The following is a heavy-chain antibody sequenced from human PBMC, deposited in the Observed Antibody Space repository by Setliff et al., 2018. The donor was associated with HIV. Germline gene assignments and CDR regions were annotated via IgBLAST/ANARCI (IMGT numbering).Heavy chain of an antibody. J-gene: IGHJ4*02. CDR3: AKGDARGGYHYFAY. D-gene: IGHD2-15*01. CDR2: ISSNGGST. Sequence: GGSLRLSCAASGFTFSSYAMHWGRQAPGKGLEYVSAISSNGGSTYYIDSVEGRFTISRDNAKNTLYLQMNSLRAEDTAVYYCAKGDARGGYHYFAYWGQGTLVTVSS. V-gene: IGHV3-64*04. CDR1: GFTFSSYA.